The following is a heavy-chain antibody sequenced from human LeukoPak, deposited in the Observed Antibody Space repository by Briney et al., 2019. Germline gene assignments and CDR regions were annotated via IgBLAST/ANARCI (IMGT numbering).Heavy chain of an antibody. CDR3: ARVSGGRWFDY. V-gene: IGHV3-48*03. CDR1: GFTFSSYE. D-gene: IGHD2-15*01. Sequence: GGSLRLSCAASGFTFSSYEMNWVRQAPGKGLEWVSYISSSGSTIYYADSVKGRFTISRDNAKNSLYLQMNSLRAEDTAVYYCARVSGGRWFDYWGQGTLVTVSS. CDR2: ISSSGSTI. J-gene: IGHJ4*02.